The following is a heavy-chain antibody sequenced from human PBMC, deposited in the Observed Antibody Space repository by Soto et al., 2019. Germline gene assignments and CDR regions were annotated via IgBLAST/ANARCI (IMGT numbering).Heavy chain of an antibody. Sequence: PGGSLRLSCAASGFTFSSYGMHWVRQAPGKGLEWVAVISYDGSNKYYADSVKGRFTISRDNSKNTLYLQMNSLRAEDTAVYYCAKDTTIFGVVITHYFDYWGQGTLVTVSS. J-gene: IGHJ4*02. CDR2: ISYDGSNK. CDR3: AKDTTIFGVVITHYFDY. CDR1: GFTFSSYG. V-gene: IGHV3-30*18. D-gene: IGHD3-3*01.